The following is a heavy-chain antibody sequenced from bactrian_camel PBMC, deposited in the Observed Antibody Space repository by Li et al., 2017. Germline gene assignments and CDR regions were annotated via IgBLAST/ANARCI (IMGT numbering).Heavy chain of an antibody. D-gene: IGHD1*01. CDR1: GFVFRSHV. J-gene: IGHJ4*01. CDR2: IDYGGRNT. CDR3: VSGYTYWYYLDI. Sequence: DVQLVESGGGLVQPGGSLRLSCAASGFVFRSHVMTWVRQAPGKGLEWVSAIDYGGRNTYYAETLKGRFAVSRDNARNTLTLQMNSLKPDDTAVYYCVSGYTYWYYLDIWGQGTQVTVS. V-gene: IGHV3S40*01.